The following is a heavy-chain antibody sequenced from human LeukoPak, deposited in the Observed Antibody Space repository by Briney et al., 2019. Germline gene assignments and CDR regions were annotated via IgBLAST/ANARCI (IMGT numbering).Heavy chain of an antibody. Sequence: SETLSLTCAVSGYSISSGYYWGWIRQPAGKGLEWIGRIYTSGSTNYNPSLKSRVTMSVDTSKNQFSLKLSSVTAADTAVYYCARDTGYYYGSGSYYNAPNWFDPWGQGTLVTVSS. V-gene: IGHV4-4*07. CDR2: IYTSGST. J-gene: IGHJ5*02. CDR1: GYSISSGYY. D-gene: IGHD3-10*01. CDR3: ARDTGYYYGSGSYYNAPNWFDP.